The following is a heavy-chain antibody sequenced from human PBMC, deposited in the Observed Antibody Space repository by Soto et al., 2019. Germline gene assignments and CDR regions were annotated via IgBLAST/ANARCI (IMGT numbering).Heavy chain of an antibody. Sequence: GPGIPSETLSLTCAVSGVSISSGNWWTWVRQSPQRGLEYIGEIFHDGTANYYPSFERRVAISVDTSKNQFSLKLTSVTAADTAIYFCARLVYDTRLNYMYFDFWGQGTLVTVSS. CDR2: IFHDGTA. D-gene: IGHD3-10*01. V-gene: IGHV4-4*02. J-gene: IGHJ4*02. CDR3: ARLVYDTRLNYMYFDF. CDR1: GVSISSGNW.